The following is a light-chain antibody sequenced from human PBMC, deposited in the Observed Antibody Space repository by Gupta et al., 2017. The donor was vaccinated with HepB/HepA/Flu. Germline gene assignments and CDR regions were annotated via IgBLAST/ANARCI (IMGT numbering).Light chain of an antibody. CDR1: SSNIGSNY. J-gene: IGLJ2*01. CDR2: RNS. CDR3: AAWDDSLSVV. Sequence: QSVLTQPPSASGTPGQRVTISCSGSSSNIGSNYVYWYQQVPGTAPKLLIYRNSERPSGVPDRFSGSKSRTSASLAISGLRSEDEANYYCAAWDDSLSVVFGGGTKLTVV. V-gene: IGLV1-47*01.